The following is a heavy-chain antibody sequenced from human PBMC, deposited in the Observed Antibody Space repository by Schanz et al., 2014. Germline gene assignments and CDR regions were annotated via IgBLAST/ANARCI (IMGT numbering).Heavy chain of an antibody. CDR1: GFSFSDYW. CDR3: AKDGGSSWNLDY. V-gene: IGHV3-7*01. Sequence: EVQLVESEGGLVQPGGSLRLSCEGSGFSFSDYWMGWVRQAPGKGLEWVANIKEDGSETFYVDSVKGRFTITRDNAKNSLYLEMNSLRAEDTAVYYCAKDGGSSWNLDYWGQGTLVTVSS. D-gene: IGHD6-13*01. CDR2: IKEDGSET. J-gene: IGHJ4*02.